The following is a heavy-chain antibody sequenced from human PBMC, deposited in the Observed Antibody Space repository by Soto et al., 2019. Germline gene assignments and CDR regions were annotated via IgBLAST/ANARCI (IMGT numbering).Heavy chain of an antibody. CDR1: GGSISSYY. Sequence: PSETLSLTCTVSGGSISSYYWSWIRQPAGKGLEWIGYIYYSGSTNYNPSLKSRVTISVDTSKNQFSLKLSSVTAADTAVYYCARQGIAARPTSFYYYYMDVWGKGTTVTVSS. D-gene: IGHD6-6*01. CDR3: ARQGIAARPTSFYYYYMDV. J-gene: IGHJ6*03. V-gene: IGHV4-59*08. CDR2: IYYSGST.